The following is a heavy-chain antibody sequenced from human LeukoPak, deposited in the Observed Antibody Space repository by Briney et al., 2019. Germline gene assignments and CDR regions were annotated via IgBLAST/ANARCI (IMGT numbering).Heavy chain of an antibody. V-gene: IGHV3-23*01. CDR3: AKNSFYCDSRSCFFDY. Sequence: GGSLRLSCAASGFTFSSYGMSWVRQPPGKGLEWVSIISGSGGNTSYADSVKGRFTISRDISKNTLYLQMNSLRAEDTAVYYCAKNSFYCDSRSCFFDYRGQGTLVTVSS. CDR2: ISGSGGNT. D-gene: IGHD3-10*01. J-gene: IGHJ4*02. CDR1: GFTFSSYG.